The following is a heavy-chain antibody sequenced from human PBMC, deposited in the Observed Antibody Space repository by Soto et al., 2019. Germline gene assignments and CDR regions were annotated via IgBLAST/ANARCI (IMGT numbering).Heavy chain of an antibody. Sequence: AGGSLRLSCAASGFTFSSYAMHWVRQAPGKGLERVAVISYDGSNKYYADSVKGRFTISRDNSKNTLYLQMNSLRAEDTAVYYCARDLEQLVRFDYYYYGMDVWGQGTTVTVSS. J-gene: IGHJ6*02. CDR3: ARDLEQLVRFDYYYYGMDV. CDR1: GFTFSSYA. D-gene: IGHD6-6*01. CDR2: ISYDGSNK. V-gene: IGHV3-30-3*01.